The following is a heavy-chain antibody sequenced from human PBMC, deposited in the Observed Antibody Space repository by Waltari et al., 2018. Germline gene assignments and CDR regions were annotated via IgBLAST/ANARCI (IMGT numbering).Heavy chain of an antibody. V-gene: IGHV1-69*13. D-gene: IGHD3-16*02. J-gene: IGHJ4*02. CDR3: ARVGDYVWGSYRGAYYFDY. CDR1: GGTFSSYA. CDR2: SSPIFGTA. Sequence: QVQLVQSGAEVKKPGSSVKVSCKASGGTFSSYAISWVRQAPGQGLEWMGRSSPIFGTANDAQNCQGIVTITADKSTSTAYMELSSLRSEDTAVYYCARVGDYVWGSYRGAYYFDYWGQGTLVTVSS.